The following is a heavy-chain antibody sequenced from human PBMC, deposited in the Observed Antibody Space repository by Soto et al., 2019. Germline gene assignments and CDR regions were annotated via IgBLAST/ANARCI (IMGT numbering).Heavy chain of an antibody. CDR1: GFSLANCP. CDR2: SSPRGDTI. CDR3: AKGPHTNVGWPYYFES. D-gene: IGHD6-19*01. Sequence: GGSLRLSCVASGFSLANCPMNWVRQTPGKGLEWISYSSPRGDTIYYADSVEGRFTISRDNARNSLSLHMSSLRDEDSALYYCAKGPHTNVGWPYYFESWGQGVPVTVSS. V-gene: IGHV3-48*02. J-gene: IGHJ4*02.